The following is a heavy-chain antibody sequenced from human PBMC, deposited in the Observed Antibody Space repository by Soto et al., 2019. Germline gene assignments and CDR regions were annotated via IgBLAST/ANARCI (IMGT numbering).Heavy chain of an antibody. CDR2: ISAYNGNT. J-gene: IGHJ3*02. CDR1: SYTFTSYG. Sequence: ASVQVSCKASSYTFTSYGISWVRQAPGQGLEWMGWISAYNGNTNYAQKLQCRVTMTTDTSTSTAYMELRSLRAEDTAVYYCARDLLDGLYDILTYDAFDIWGQGTMVTVSS. D-gene: IGHD3-9*01. CDR3: ARDLLDGLYDILTYDAFDI. V-gene: IGHV1-18*01.